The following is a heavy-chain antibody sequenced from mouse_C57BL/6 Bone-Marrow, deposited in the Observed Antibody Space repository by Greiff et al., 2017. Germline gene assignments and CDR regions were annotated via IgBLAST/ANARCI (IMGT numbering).Heavy chain of an antibody. J-gene: IGHJ4*01. V-gene: IGHV1-63*01. CDR1: GYTFTNYW. CDR2: IYPGGGYT. Sequence: QVHVKQSGAELVRPGTSVKMSCKASGYTFTNYWIGWAKQRPGHGLEWIGDIYPGGGYTNYNEKFKGKATLTADKSSSTAYMQFSSLTSEDSAIYYCARGVPYYAIDYWGQGTSVTVSS. CDR3: ARGVPYYAIDY.